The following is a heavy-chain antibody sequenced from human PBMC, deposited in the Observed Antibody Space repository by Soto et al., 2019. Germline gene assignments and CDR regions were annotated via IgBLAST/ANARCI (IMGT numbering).Heavy chain of an antibody. CDR1: GFTFSSYA. J-gene: IGHJ4*02. CDR3: AKDSADAGWNLHPVSWALLY. D-gene: IGHD1-1*01. Sequence: PGGSLRLSCAASGFTFSSYAMSWVRQAPGKGLEWVSAISGSGGSTYYADSVKGRFTISRDNSKNTLYLQMNSLRAEDTAVYYCAKDSADAGWNLHPVSWALLYWGQGTLVTVSS. V-gene: IGHV3-23*01. CDR2: ISGSGGST.